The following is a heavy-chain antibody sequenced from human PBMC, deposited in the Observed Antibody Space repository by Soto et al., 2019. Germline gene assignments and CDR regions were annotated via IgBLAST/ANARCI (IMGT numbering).Heavy chain of an antibody. D-gene: IGHD1-1*01. V-gene: IGHV4-39*01. CDR1: GGSIVTSSYY. J-gene: IGHJ6*02. CDR3: ARLTQEYNYYGMDV. CDR2: IYYSGNT. Sequence: SETLSLTCTVSGGSIVTSSYYWGWIRQPPGKGLEWLGHIYYSGNTYYHPSLKSRVTISVDTSRNQFSLRLSSVTAADTAVYYCARLTQEYNYYGMDVWGQGTTVTVYS.